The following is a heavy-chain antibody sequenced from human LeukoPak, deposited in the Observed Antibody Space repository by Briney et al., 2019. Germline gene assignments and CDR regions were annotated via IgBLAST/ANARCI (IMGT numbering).Heavy chain of an antibody. CDR3: ARVGAIPGDY. CDR2: IYSGGST. V-gene: IGHV3-53*01. D-gene: IGHD2-2*02. Sequence: PGGSLRLSCAASEFTVSSNYMSWVRQAPGKGLEWVSVIYSGGSTYYADSVKGRFTISRDNSKNTLYLQMNSLRAEDTAVYYCARVGAIPGDYWGQGTLVTVSS. CDR1: EFTVSSNY. J-gene: IGHJ4*02.